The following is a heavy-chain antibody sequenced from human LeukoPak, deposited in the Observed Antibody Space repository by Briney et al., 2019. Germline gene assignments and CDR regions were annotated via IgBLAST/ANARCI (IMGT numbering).Heavy chain of an antibody. J-gene: IGHJ6*03. CDR3: AKGDFYGSGRDYYYYMDV. Sequence: GGSLRLSCAASGFTFSSYAMSWVRQAPGKGLEWVSAISSSGGNTFYAASVKGRFTTSRDNSKNTLYLQMNSLRAEDTAVYNCAKGDFYGSGRDYYYYMDVWGKGTTVTISS. D-gene: IGHD3-10*01. CDR1: GFTFSSYA. V-gene: IGHV3-23*01. CDR2: ISSSGGNT.